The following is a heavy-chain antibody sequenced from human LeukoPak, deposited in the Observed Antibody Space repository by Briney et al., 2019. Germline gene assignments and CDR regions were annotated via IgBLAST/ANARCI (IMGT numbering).Heavy chain of an antibody. CDR3: ARGYLGSGSYSFKDY. CDR2: ISSSSSTI. CDR1: GFTFRNFW. J-gene: IGHJ4*02. Sequence: PGGSLRLSCGASGFTFRNFWMNWVRQAPGKRLEWVSYISSSSSTIYYADSVKGRFTISRDNAKNSLYLQMNSLRAEDTAVYYCARGYLGSGSYSFKDYWGQGTLVTVSS. D-gene: IGHD3-10*01. V-gene: IGHV3-48*04.